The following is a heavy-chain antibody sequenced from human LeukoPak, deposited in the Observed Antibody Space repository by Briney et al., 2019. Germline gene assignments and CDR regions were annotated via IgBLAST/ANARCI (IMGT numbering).Heavy chain of an antibody. D-gene: IGHD3-22*01. J-gene: IGHJ4*02. CDR2: ISGSGGST. Sequence: GGSLRLSCAASGFTFSSYAMSWVRQAPGKGREWVSAISGSGGSTYYADSVKGRFTISRDNSKNTLYLQMNSLRAEDTAVYYCAKDPRDYYDSSGPRYYFDYWGQGTLVTVSS. CDR1: GFTFSSYA. V-gene: IGHV3-23*01. CDR3: AKDPRDYYDSSGPRYYFDY.